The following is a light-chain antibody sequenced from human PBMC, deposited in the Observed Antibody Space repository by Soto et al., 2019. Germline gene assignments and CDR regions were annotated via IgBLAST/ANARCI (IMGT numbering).Light chain of an antibody. J-gene: IGLJ1*01. CDR1: RTDIGNYNY. V-gene: IGLV2-8*01. CDR2: EVT. Sequence: QSALTQPPSASGSPGQSVTISCTGTRTDIGNYNYVSWYQQHPGKAPKLMIFEVTKRPSGVPDRFSGSKSGNTASLTISGLQAEDEADYYCCSYSGAGDLGVFGTGTKVTVL. CDR3: CSYSGAGDLGV.